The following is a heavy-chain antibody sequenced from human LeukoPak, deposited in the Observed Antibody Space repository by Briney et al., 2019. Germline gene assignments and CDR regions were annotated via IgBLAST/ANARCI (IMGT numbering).Heavy chain of an antibody. CDR2: INDSGRT. CDR3: ARRWNYGRNYYIDV. J-gene: IGHJ6*03. D-gene: IGHD1-7*01. Sequence: SETLSLTCAVYGGSFSNYYWSWIRQPPGKGLEWIGEINDSGRTNYNPSLMSRDTLSVDTPKNQFSLRLTSVTATDTAVYYCARRWNYGRNYYIDVWGKGATVSVSS. V-gene: IGHV4-34*01. CDR1: GGSFSNYY.